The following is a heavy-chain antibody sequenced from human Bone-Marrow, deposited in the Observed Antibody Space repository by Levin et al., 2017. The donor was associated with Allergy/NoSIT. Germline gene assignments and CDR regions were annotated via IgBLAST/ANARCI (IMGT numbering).Heavy chain of an antibody. V-gene: IGHV1-8*01. J-gene: IGHJ5*02. CDR3: ATGQGHLVGPP. CDR2: MNPNSGNT. Sequence: ASVKVSCKASGDTFSSYDINWVRQASGQGLELMGWMNPNSGNTVYAKKFHGRVTMTRNTSISTAYMDLSSLRSDDTATYYCATGQGHLVGPPWGQGTLVTVSA. CDR1: GDTFSSYD. D-gene: IGHD6-6*01.